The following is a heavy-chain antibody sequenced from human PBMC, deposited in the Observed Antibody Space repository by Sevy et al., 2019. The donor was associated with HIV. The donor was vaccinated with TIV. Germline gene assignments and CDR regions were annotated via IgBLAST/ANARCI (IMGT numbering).Heavy chain of an antibody. Sequence: GGSLRLSCAASGFTFSNAWMNWVRQAPGKGLEWVGRIKSKTDGGTTDDATPVKGGITISRDDSKNRVYLQMNSLKTEDTAVYYCTTSNPVDYDFWSGYYPSYYYYGMDVWGQGTTVTVSS. CDR3: TTSNPVDYDFWSGYYPSYYYYGMDV. J-gene: IGHJ6*02. D-gene: IGHD3-3*01. CDR1: GFTFSNAW. CDR2: IKSKTDGGTT. V-gene: IGHV3-15*07.